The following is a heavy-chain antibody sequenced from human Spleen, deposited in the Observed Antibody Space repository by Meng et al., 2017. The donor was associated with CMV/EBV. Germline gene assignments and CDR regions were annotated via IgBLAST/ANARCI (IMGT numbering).Heavy chain of an antibody. CDR3: ARGYIYGSTWFDP. Sequence: FYGFSPTPSGVGVGWFRQPPGKALEWLALIYWNDDQRYSPSLKSRLTITKDTSKNQVVLTMTNMDPVDTATYYCARGYIYGSTWFDPWGHGTLVTVSS. D-gene: IGHD5-18*01. V-gene: IGHV2-5*01. CDR2: IYWNDDQ. J-gene: IGHJ5*02. CDR1: GFSPTPSGVG.